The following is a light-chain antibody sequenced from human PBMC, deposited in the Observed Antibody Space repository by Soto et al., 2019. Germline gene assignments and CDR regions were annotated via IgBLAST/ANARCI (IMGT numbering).Light chain of an antibody. Sequence: QSVLTQPASVSGSPGQSITISCTGTSSDVGGYNYVSWYQQHPGKAPRLVIYDVSHRPSGVSNRFSGSKSGNTASLTISGLQAEDEADYYCSSYTSSSTPHVVFGGGTKLTVL. CDR3: SSYTSSSTPHVV. CDR1: SSDVGGYNY. J-gene: IGLJ2*01. V-gene: IGLV2-14*01. CDR2: DVS.